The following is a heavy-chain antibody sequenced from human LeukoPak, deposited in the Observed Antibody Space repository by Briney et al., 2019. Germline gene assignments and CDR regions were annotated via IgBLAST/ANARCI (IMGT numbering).Heavy chain of an antibody. CDR1: GGSISSYY. Sequence: PSETLSLTCIVSGGSISSYYWSWIRQPPGKGLEWIGYIYTSGSTNYNPSLKSRVTISVDTSKNQFSLKLSSVTAADTAVYYCARFPGSGWYSWFDPWGQGTLVTVSS. V-gene: IGHV4-4*09. D-gene: IGHD6-19*01. J-gene: IGHJ5*02. CDR3: ARFPGSGWYSWFDP. CDR2: IYTSGST.